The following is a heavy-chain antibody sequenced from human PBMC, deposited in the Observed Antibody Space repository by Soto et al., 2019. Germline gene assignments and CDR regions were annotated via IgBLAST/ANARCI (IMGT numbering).Heavy chain of an antibody. CDR3: ARGPDGNSLQYNWFDP. J-gene: IGHJ5*02. D-gene: IGHD2-15*01. Sequence: PGVSLKISCKGSGYSFTSYWIGWVRQMPWKGLEWMGIIYPGDSDTRYSPSFQGQVTISADKSISTAYLQWSSLKASDTAMYYCARGPDGNSLQYNWFDPWGQGTLVTVSS. CDR1: GYSFTSYW. CDR2: IYPGDSDT. V-gene: IGHV5-51*01.